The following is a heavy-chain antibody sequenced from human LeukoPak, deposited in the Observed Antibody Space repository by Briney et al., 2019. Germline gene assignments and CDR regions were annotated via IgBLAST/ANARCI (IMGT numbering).Heavy chain of an antibody. CDR2: IIPIFGTA. CDR1: GGTFSSYA. Sequence: SVKVSCKASGGTFSSYAISWVRQAPGQGREWMGGIIPIFGTANYAQKVQARVTITADKSTNTAYMELSSLRSEYTAVSYFSRVGLYQLLLWDHWFDPWGQGTLVTVSS. CDR3: SRVGLYQLLLWDHWFDP. J-gene: IGHJ5*02. D-gene: IGHD2-2*01. V-gene: IGHV1-69*06.